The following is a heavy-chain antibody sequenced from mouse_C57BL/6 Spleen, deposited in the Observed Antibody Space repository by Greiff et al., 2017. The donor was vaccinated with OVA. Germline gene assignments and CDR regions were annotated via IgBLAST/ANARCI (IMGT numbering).Heavy chain of an antibody. D-gene: IGHD2-5*01. Sequence: QVQLQQPGAELVRPGSSVKLSCKASGYTFTSYWMDWVKQRPGQGLEWIGNIYPSDSETHYNQKFKDKATLTSDTSSSTAYMQLSSLTSEDSAIYFCARSGAYYSNSYAMDYWGQGTSVTVSS. CDR2: IYPSDSET. CDR3: ARSGAYYSNSYAMDY. CDR1: GYTFTSYW. J-gene: IGHJ4*01. V-gene: IGHV1-61*01.